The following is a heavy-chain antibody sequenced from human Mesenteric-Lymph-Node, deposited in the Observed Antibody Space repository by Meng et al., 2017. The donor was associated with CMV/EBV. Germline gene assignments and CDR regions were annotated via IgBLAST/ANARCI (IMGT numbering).Heavy chain of an antibody. J-gene: IGHJ4*02. D-gene: IGHD2-21*01. V-gene: IGHV3-30*04. CDR1: GFNFNVHP. CDR2: ISYDGTFK. Sequence: GSLRLSCAASGFNFNVHPMHWVRQAPGKGLEWVAIISYDGTFKTYAESVKGRFTISRDNSRNTLFLQMNSLTGDDTAVYYCARAQGNCGGDCRRGDYWGQGALVTVSS. CDR3: ARAQGNCGGDCRRGDY.